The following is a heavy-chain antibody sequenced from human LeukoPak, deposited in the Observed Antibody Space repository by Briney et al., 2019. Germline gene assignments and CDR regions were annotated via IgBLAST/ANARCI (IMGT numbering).Heavy chain of an antibody. D-gene: IGHD1-26*01. CDR3: AKGPRRWELDY. V-gene: IGHV3-30*18. J-gene: IGHJ4*02. CDR1: GFTCSSYG. CDR2: ISYDGSNK. Sequence: GSLRLSCAASGFTCSSYGMHWVRQAPGKGLEWVAVISYDGSNKYYADSVKGRFTISRDNSKNTLYLQMNSLRAEDTAVYYCAKGPRRWELDYWGQGTLVTVSS.